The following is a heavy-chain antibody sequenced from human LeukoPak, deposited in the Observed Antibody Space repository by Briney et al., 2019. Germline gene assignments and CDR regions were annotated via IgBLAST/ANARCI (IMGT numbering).Heavy chain of an antibody. V-gene: IGHV4-34*01. CDR3: ARVRAAAGPRYYYYYYYMDV. CDR2: INHSGST. D-gene: IGHD6-13*01. Sequence: SETLSLTCAVYGGSFSGYYWSWIRQPPGKGLEGIGEINHSGSTNYNPSLKSRVTISVDTSKNQFSLKLSSVTAADTAVYYCARVRAAAGPRYYYYYYYMDVWGKGTTVTVSS. CDR1: GGSFSGYY. J-gene: IGHJ6*03.